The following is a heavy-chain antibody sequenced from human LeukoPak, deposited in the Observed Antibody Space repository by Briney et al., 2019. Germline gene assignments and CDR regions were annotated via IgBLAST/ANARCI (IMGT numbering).Heavy chain of an antibody. J-gene: IGHJ4*02. Sequence: PGGSLRLSCAASGFTVSSNYMSWVRQAPGKGLEWVSVIYSGGSTYYADSVKGRFTISRDNAKNSLYLQMNSLRSEDTAVYYCARSSNGAFDYWGQGTLVTVAS. CDR2: IYSGGST. CDR1: GFTVSSNY. D-gene: IGHD3-10*01. CDR3: ARSSNGAFDY. V-gene: IGHV3-53*01.